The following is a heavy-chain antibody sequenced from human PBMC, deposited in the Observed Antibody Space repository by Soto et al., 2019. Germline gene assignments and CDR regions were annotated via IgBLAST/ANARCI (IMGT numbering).Heavy chain of an antibody. Sequence: QVQLQESGPGLVKPSQTLSLTCTVSGGSISSGGYYWSWIRQHPGKGLEWIGYIYYSGSTYYNPSLKSRVTISVDTSKNQFSLKLSSVTAADTAVYSCARSRGVVTAIHNWFDPWGQGTLVTVSS. CDR2: IYYSGST. D-gene: IGHD2-21*02. V-gene: IGHV4-31*03. CDR1: GGSISSGGYY. J-gene: IGHJ5*02. CDR3: ARSRGVVTAIHNWFDP.